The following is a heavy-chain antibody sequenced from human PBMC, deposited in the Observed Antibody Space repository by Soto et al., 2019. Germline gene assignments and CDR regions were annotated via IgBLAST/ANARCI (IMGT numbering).Heavy chain of an antibody. J-gene: IGHJ5*02. D-gene: IGHD2-8*01. CDR1: GGTFVSSA. Sequence: QVQLLQSGAELREPGSSVRVSCTPSGGTFVSSAFAWVRQAPGGKIKWMGGIIPILGSTKYAEKFLGRLTIRADDSSRTAYLELSSLTFDDTAVYFCAKKNPHGDSNKAWLDPWGQGTLVTVST. CDR2: IIPILGST. CDR3: AKKNPHGDSNKAWLDP. V-gene: IGHV1-69*01.